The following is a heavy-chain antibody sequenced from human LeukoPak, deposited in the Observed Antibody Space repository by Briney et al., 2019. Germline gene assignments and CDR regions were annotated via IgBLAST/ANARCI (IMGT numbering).Heavy chain of an antibody. Sequence: GGSLRLSCAASGFTFNNYGMHWVRQAPGKGLEWVAVMWYDENNEYYADSVKGRFTITSDSSKNTLDLQMNSLRAEDTAVYYCARASRSGSYLSFLYYGMDVWGQGTTVTVSS. CDR2: MWYDENNE. CDR1: GFTFNNYG. V-gene: IGHV3-33*01. D-gene: IGHD1-26*01. CDR3: ARASRSGSYLSFLYYGMDV. J-gene: IGHJ6*02.